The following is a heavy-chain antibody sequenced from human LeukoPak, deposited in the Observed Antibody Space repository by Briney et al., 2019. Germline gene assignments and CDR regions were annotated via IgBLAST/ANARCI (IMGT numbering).Heavy chain of an antibody. Sequence: SETLSLTCAVYGGSFSDYYWYWIRQPPGKGLEWIGEINHSGSTNYNPSLKSRVTISVDTSKNQFSLKLSSVTAADTAVYYCARGPYSSGWYHAEYFQQWGQGTLVTVSS. D-gene: IGHD6-19*01. CDR1: GGSFSDYY. CDR3: ARGPYSSGWYHAEYFQQ. V-gene: IGHV4-34*01. J-gene: IGHJ1*01. CDR2: INHSGST.